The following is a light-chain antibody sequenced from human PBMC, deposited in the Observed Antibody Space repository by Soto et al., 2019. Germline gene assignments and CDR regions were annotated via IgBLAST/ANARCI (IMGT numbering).Light chain of an antibody. CDR1: QSVSSY. Sequence: EIVLTQSPATLSLSPGERATLSCRASQSVSSYLAWYQQKPGQAPRLLIYDASNRATGIPARFSGSGSGTDFTLTISSLEPEDFALYYCQQRSGWPRTFGQGTKVDI. V-gene: IGKV3-11*01. CDR2: DAS. CDR3: QQRSGWPRT. J-gene: IGKJ1*01.